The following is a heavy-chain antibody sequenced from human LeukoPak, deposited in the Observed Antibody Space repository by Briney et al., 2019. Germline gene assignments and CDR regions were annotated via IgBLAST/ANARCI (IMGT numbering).Heavy chain of an antibody. J-gene: IGHJ6*02. Sequence: GGSLRLSCAASGFTFSSYSMNWVRQAPGKGLEWVSFISSTTSYKYYADSVKGRFTISRDNAKNSLYLQMNSLGAEDTALYYCAKSAYMADYYYYGMDVWGQGTTVTVSS. CDR3: AKSAYMADYYYYGMDV. CDR1: GFTFSSYS. D-gene: IGHD5-24*01. CDR2: ISSTTSYK. V-gene: IGHV3-21*04.